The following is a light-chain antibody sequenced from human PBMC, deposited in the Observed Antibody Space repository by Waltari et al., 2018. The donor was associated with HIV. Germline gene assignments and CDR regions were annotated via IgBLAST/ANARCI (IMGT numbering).Light chain of an antibody. CDR2: YDS. CDR3: QVLDIYSGEV. Sequence: FELTQPPSVSVGAGQTARLICGGKNIGNKRVHGYQQRPGQAPVFVVHYDSDRHSGIPERVSGSNYRSTATLTSSGVEAGGESDYYCQVLDIYSGEVFGPGTKVTVL. V-gene: IGLV3-21*02. CDR1: NIGNKR. J-gene: IGLJ1*01.